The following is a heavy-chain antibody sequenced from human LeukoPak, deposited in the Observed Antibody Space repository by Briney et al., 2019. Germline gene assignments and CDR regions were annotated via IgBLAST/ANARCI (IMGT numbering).Heavy chain of an antibody. CDR1: GFTFSRHW. D-gene: IGHD3-10*01. J-gene: IGHJ6*02. V-gene: IGHV3-7*01. Sequence: PGGSLRLSCAISGFTFSRHWMSWVRQAPGKGLEWLANIKQDGSEKYYVDSVEGRFTISRDNAKNSLYLQMNSLRAEDTAVYYCARSYYRSGTSYGMDVWGQGTTVTVSS. CDR2: IKQDGSEK. CDR3: ARSYYRSGTSYGMDV.